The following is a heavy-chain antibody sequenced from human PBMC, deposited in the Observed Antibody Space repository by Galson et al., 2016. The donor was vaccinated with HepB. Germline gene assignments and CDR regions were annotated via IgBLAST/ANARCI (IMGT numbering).Heavy chain of an antibody. J-gene: IGHJ3*01. CDR3: VRRNNSNFGPLDV. CDR2: ISADNGDT. Sequence: SVKVSCKASGYNFHNYHISWVRQAPGQGLEWMGWISADNGDTKSAQKFQGRVIMTADTYTATAYVELGGLRSDDTAVYYCVRRNNSNFGPLDVWGQGTMVKVSS. D-gene: IGHD3-3*01. V-gene: IGHV1-18*01. CDR1: GYNFHNYH.